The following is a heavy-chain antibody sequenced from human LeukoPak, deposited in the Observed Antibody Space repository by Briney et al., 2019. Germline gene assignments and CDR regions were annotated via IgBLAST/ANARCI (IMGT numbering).Heavy chain of an antibody. J-gene: IGHJ6*03. Sequence: ASVKVSCKASGHTFTSYGISWVRQAPGQGLEWMGWISAYNGNTNYAQKLQGRVTMTTDTSTSTAYMELRSLRSDDTAVYYCARTRAEVGATNNYYYYYMDVWGKGTTVTISS. D-gene: IGHD1-26*01. CDR2: ISAYNGNT. CDR3: ARTRAEVGATNNYYYYYMDV. V-gene: IGHV1-18*01. CDR1: GHTFTSYG.